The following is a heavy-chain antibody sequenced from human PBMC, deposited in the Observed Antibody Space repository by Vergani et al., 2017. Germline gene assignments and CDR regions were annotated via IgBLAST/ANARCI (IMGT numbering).Heavy chain of an antibody. D-gene: IGHD3-10*01. J-gene: IGHJ4*02. CDR3: ARDPGIRGVDY. Sequence: EVQLVESGGGLVQPGGSLKLSCAASGFTFSGSAMHWVRQASGKGLEWVGRIRSKANSYATAYAASVKGRFTISRDDSKNTAYLQMNSLRAEDTAVYYCARDPGIRGVDYWGQGTLVTVSS. V-gene: IGHV3-73*01. CDR1: GFTFSGSA. CDR2: IRSKANSYAT.